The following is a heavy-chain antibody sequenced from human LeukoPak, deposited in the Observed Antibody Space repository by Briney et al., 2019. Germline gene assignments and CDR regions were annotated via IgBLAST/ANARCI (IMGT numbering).Heavy chain of an antibody. V-gene: IGHV3-23*01. CDR1: GFTFSNYA. Sequence: GGSLRLSCAASGFTFSNYAMSWGRQAPGKGLEWVSGISGSGGSTYYADSVKGRFTISRDNSKNTLYLQMNSLRAEDTAVYYCAKEERITMVRGVIRSPGFDYWGQGTLVTVSS. D-gene: IGHD3-10*01. J-gene: IGHJ4*02. CDR2: ISGSGGST. CDR3: AKEERITMVRGVIRSPGFDY.